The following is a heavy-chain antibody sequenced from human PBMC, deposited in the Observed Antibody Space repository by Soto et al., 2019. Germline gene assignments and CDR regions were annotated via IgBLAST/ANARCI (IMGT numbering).Heavy chain of an antibody. CDR2: IIPIFGTA. J-gene: IGHJ4*02. V-gene: IGHV1-69*13. CDR1: GGTFSSYA. Sequence: SVKVSCKASGGTFSSYASSWVRQAPGQGREWMGGIIPIFGTANYAQKFQGRVTITADESTSTAYMELSSLRSEDTAVYYCATLVVTHLDYWGQGTLVTVSS. CDR3: ATLVVTHLDY. D-gene: IGHD2-15*01.